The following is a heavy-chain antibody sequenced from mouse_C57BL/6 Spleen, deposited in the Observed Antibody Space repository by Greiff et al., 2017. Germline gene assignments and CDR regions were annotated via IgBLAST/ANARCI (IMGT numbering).Heavy chain of an antibody. D-gene: IGHD3-3*01. V-gene: IGHV14-4*01. CDR2: IDPENGDT. Sequence: VQLKESGAELVRPGASVKLSCTASGFNIKDDYMHWVKQRPEQGLEWIGWIDPENGDTEYASKFQGKATITADTSSNTAYLQLSSLTSEDTAVYYCTGTGPYFDYWGQGTTLTVSS. CDR1: GFNIKDDY. CDR3: TGTGPYFDY. J-gene: IGHJ2*01.